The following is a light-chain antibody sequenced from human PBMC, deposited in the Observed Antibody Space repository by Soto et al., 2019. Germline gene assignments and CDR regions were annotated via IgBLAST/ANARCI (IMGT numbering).Light chain of an antibody. CDR2: AAS. Sequence: DIQMTQSPSSLSPSVGDRVTITCRASQGISNYLAWYQQKPGKVPKLLIYAASTLQSGVPSRFSGSGCGTDLTITISSLQPEDVATYYCQQYNSAPWTFGQGTKVEIK. CDR3: QQYNSAPWT. V-gene: IGKV1-27*01. J-gene: IGKJ1*01. CDR1: QGISNY.